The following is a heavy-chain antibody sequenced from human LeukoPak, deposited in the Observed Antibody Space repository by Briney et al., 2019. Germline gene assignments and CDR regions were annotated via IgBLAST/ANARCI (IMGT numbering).Heavy chain of an antibody. V-gene: IGHV1-3*01. CDR2: INAGYATT. D-gene: IGHD6-13*01. CDR3: VRVGFSPYSSRWIEYFQH. Sequence: GASVKVSCKASGYTFTSYSIHWVRQAPGQRLEWMGWINAGYATTKYSQRFQGRVTITRDTSASTVYMELSSLSSEDTAVYYCVRVGFSPYSSRWIEYFQHWGQGTLVTVSS. CDR1: GYTFTSYS. J-gene: IGHJ1*01.